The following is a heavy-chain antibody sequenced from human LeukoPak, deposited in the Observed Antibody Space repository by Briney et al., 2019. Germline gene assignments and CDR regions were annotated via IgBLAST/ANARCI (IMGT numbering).Heavy chain of an antibody. CDR1: GGSISSYY. V-gene: IGHV4-59*01. CDR2: VHYNGTA. J-gene: IGHJ4*02. D-gene: IGHD5-18*01. CDR3: ARVDWGYSSFDY. Sequence: SETLSLTCTVSGGSISSYYWSWIRQPPGKGLEWIANVHYNGTANYNPSLESRAAIFVATSKNQFSLDLSSVVAADTAIYYCARVDWGYSSFDYWGQGTPVTVSS.